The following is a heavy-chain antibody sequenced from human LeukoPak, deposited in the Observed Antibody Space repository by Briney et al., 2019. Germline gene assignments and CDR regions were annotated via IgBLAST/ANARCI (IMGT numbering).Heavy chain of an antibody. D-gene: IGHD2-15*01. Sequence: SETLSLTCTVSGGSISSSSYYWGWIRQPPGKGLEWIGSIYHSGSTYYNPSLKSRVTISVDTSKNQFSLKLSSVTAADTAVYYSARVRVAATTLTFDYWGQGTPVTVSS. CDR1: GGSISSSSYY. J-gene: IGHJ4*02. CDR3: ARVRVAATTLTFDY. CDR2: IYHSGST. V-gene: IGHV4-39*01.